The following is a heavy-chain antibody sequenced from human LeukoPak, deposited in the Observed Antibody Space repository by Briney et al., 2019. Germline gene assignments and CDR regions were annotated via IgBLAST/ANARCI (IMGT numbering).Heavy chain of an antibody. V-gene: IGHV4-59*08. CDR1: GGSISSYY. Sequence: SETLPLTCTVSGGSISSYYWSWIRQPPGKGLEWIGYIYYSGSTNYNPSLKSRVTISVDTSKNQFSLKLSSVTAADTAVYYCARHIAGHFDYWGQGTLVTVSS. CDR2: IYYSGST. J-gene: IGHJ4*02. CDR3: ARHIAGHFDY. D-gene: IGHD2-15*01.